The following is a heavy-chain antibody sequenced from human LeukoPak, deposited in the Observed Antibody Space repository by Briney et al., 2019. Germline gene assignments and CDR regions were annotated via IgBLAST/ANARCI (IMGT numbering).Heavy chain of an antibody. V-gene: IGHV4-61*05. J-gene: IGHJ5*02. D-gene: IGHD1-1*01. CDR2: IYYSGST. CDR1: GGSISSSSYY. CDR3: ARGYDYRSSWFDP. Sequence: SETLSLTCTVSGGSISSSSYYWGWIRQPPGKGLEWIGYIYYSGSTNYNPSLRSRVTTSVDTSKNQFSLKLTSVTAADTAVYYCARGYDYRSSWFDPWGQGTLVTVSS.